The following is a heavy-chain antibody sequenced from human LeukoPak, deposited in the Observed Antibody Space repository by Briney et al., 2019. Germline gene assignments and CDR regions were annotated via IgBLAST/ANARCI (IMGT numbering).Heavy chain of an antibody. CDR3: ARDRYCSGGNCYGDAFDI. CDR2: IIIDGGST. Sequence: GGSLRLSCSASGFTFSTFAMHWVRQAPGKGLEYVSGIIIDGGSTSYADSVKGRFTISRSNSKNTLYLQMSSLRPEDTAVYYCARDRYCSGGNCYGDAFDIWGQGTMVTVSS. J-gene: IGHJ3*02. CDR1: GFTFSTFA. V-gene: IGHV3-64D*06. D-gene: IGHD2-15*01.